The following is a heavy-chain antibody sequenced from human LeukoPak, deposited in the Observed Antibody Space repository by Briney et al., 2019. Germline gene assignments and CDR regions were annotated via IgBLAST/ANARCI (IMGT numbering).Heavy chain of an antibody. CDR2: INPNSGGT. J-gene: IGHJ4*02. D-gene: IGHD3-22*01. CDR3: ARARVLVIPDY. CDR1: GYSFTGYY. Sequence: GASVKVSCKASGYSFTGYYMHWVRQAPGQGLEWMGRINPNSGGTNYAQKFQGRVTMTSDTSISKAYMELSRLRSDDTAVYYCARARVLVIPDYWGQGTLVTVSS. V-gene: IGHV1-2*06.